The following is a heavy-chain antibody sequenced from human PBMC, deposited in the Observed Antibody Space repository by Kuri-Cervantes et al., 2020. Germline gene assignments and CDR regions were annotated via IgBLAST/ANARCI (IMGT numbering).Heavy chain of an antibody. Sequence: GSLRLSCTVSGGSISSSSYYWGWIRQPPGKGLEWIGSTYHSGSTYYNPSLKSRVTISVDTSKNQFSVNLSSVTAADTAVYYCARREGSAWYFDYWGQGTLVTVSS. CDR1: GGSISSSSYY. J-gene: IGHJ4*02. D-gene: IGHD6-19*01. V-gene: IGHV4-39*07. CDR3: ARREGSAWYFDY. CDR2: TYHSGST.